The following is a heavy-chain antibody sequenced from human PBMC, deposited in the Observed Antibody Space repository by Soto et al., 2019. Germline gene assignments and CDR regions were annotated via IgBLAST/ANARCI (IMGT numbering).Heavy chain of an antibody. J-gene: IGHJ4*02. Sequence: PSETLSLTCTVSGGSISSSYWSWIRQPPGKGLEWIGYIYYSGSTNYNPSLKSRVTISVDTSKNQFSLKLSSVTAADTAVYYCARRYGTLFDYWGQGTLVTVSS. V-gene: IGHV4-59*08. CDR1: GGSISSSY. D-gene: IGHD4-17*01. CDR2: IYYSGST. CDR3: ARRYGTLFDY.